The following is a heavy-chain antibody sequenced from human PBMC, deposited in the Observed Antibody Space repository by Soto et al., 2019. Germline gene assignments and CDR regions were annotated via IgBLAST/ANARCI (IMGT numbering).Heavy chain of an antibody. J-gene: IGHJ6*02. V-gene: IGHV5-10-1*01. CDR3: ASRGGYSGYDYYYGMDV. D-gene: IGHD5-12*01. CDR2: IDPSDSYT. CDR1: GYSFTSYW. Sequence: GESLKISCNGYGYSFTSYWISWVRQMPGKGLEWMGRIDPSDSYTNYSPSFQGHVTISADKSISTAYLQWSSLKASDTAMYYCASRGGYSGYDYYYGMDVWGQGTTVTVSS.